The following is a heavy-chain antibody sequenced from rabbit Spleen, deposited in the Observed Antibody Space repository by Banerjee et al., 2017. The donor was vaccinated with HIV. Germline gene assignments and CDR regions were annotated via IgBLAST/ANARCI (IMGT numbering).Heavy chain of an antibody. Sequence: QEQLVESGGGLVQPGGSLKLSCKASGFAFSNYGVSWVRQGPGKGLEWSGYIVLVFGITCDASWVNGRFSNSRENAQTAVFLQMTSLTAADSASYFCARDGSGGSYFAVWSPGTLVLVS. CDR3: ARDGSGGSYFAV. V-gene: IGHV1S47*01. D-gene: IGHD8-1*01. CDR2: IVLVFGIT. CDR1: GFAFSNYG. J-gene: IGHJ6*01.